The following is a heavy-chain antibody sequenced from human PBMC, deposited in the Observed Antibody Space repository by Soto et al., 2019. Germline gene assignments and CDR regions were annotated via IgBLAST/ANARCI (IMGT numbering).Heavy chain of an antibody. CDR3: AREALDYYYGMDV. CDR1: GYTFSRYH. CDR2: INPSAGST. J-gene: IGHJ6*02. Sequence: ASVKVSCKGSGYTFSRYHMHWVRQAPGQGLEWLGVINPSAGSTTYAQKFLGRVTMTRDTSTSTAYIEVSSLRSEDTAVYYCAREALDYYYGMDVWGQGTTVTVSS. V-gene: IGHV1-46*01.